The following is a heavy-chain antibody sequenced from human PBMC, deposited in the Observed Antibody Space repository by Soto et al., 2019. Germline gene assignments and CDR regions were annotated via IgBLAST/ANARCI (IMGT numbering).Heavy chain of an antibody. V-gene: IGHV4-4*02. J-gene: IGHJ4*02. CDR1: GNSIRSDKW. Sequence: GTLSLTCAVNGNSIRSDKWWSWVSKTPGKGLEWIGEVHHSVNFNYNQSLKSRVIISVDKSKIQFSLNLISLTDADTDVYYCARGERQQQRDYWGQG. D-gene: IGHD6-25*01. CDR2: VHHSVNF. CDR3: ARGERQQQRDY.